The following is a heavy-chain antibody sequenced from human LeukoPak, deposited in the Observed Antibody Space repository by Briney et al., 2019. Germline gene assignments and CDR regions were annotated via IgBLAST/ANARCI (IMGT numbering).Heavy chain of an antibody. V-gene: IGHV3-30*02. J-gene: IGHJ5*02. Sequence: GGSLRLSCAASGFTFSSYGMHWVRQAPGKGLEWVAFIRYDGTNKYYADSVKGRFTISRDNAKNTLNLQMNSLRAEDTAVYYCARDLGQYYDTSDNWFDPWGQGTLVTVSS. CDR1: GFTFSSYG. CDR3: ARDLGQYYDTSDNWFDP. D-gene: IGHD3-22*01. CDR2: IRYDGTNK.